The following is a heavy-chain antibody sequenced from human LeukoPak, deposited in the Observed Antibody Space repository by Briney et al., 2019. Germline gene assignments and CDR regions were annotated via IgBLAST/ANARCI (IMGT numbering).Heavy chain of an antibody. Sequence: PSETLSLTCAVYGGSFSGYYWSWIRQPPGKRLDWIGEINHSGSTNYNPSLKSRVTISVDTSKNQFSLKLSSVTAADTAVYYCARVKGRGYSYHFDYWGQGTLVTVSS. V-gene: IGHV4-34*01. CDR2: INHSGST. CDR1: GGSFSGYY. J-gene: IGHJ4*02. CDR3: ARVKGRGYSYHFDY. D-gene: IGHD5-18*01.